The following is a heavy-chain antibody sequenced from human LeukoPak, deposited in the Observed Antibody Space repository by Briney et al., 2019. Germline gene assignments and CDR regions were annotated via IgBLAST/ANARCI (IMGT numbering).Heavy chain of an antibody. D-gene: IGHD3-10*01. Sequence: SSETLSLTCTVSGYSISSGYYWGWIRQPPGKGLEWIGIYLSGSTYYNPSLKNRVTISVDTSKNHFSLRLSSVTAADTAVYYCANRGLAGDRPGYWGQGTLVTVSS. V-gene: IGHV4-38-2*02. CDR3: ANRGLAGDRPGY. CDR1: GYSISSGYY. J-gene: IGHJ4*02. CDR2: IYLSGST.